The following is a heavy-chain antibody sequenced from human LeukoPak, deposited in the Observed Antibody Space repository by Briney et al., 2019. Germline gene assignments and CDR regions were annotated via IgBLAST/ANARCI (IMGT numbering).Heavy chain of an antibody. D-gene: IGHD6-13*01. V-gene: IGHV4-59*01. J-gene: IGHJ3*02. CDR3: ARNQHSSSWYRGAFDI. CDR1: GGSISSYY. CDR2: IYYSGST. Sequence: SETLSLTCTVSGGSISSYYWSWIRQPPGKGLEWIGYIYYSGSTNYNPSLKSRVTISVDTSKNQFSLKLSSVTAADTAVYYCARNQHSSSWYRGAFDIWGQGTMVTVSS.